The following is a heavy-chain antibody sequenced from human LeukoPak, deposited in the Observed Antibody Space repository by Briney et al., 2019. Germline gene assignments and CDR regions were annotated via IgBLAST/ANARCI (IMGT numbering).Heavy chain of an antibody. CDR3: ASIRGTLGY. CDR2: IKNKANSYIT. D-gene: IGHD1-26*01. J-gene: IGHJ4*02. V-gene: IGHV3-72*01. CDR1: GFTFSSYW. Sequence: GGSLRLSCAASGFTFSSYWMSWVRQAPGKGLEWVGRIKNKANSYITQYAASMEGRFTISRDDSKNSLYLQMSSLKTEDTAMYYCASIRGTLGYWGQGTVVTVSS.